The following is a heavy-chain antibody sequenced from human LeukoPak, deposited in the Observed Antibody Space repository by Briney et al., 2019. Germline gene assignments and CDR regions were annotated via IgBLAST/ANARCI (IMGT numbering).Heavy chain of an antibody. Sequence: GGSLRLSCAASGFIFSNYWMNWVRQTPGKGLEWVANIKKDGSEKYYVDSVRGRFTISRDNAKNSLYLQMNSLRAEDTAVYYCARGWVVVPAANDYWGQGTLVTVSS. V-gene: IGHV3-7*01. CDR3: ARGWVVVPAANDY. CDR2: IKKDGSEK. D-gene: IGHD2-2*01. CDR1: GFIFSNYW. J-gene: IGHJ4*02.